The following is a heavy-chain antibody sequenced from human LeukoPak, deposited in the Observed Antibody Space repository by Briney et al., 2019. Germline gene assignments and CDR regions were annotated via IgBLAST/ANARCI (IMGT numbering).Heavy chain of an antibody. CDR2: IYYSGST. J-gene: IGHJ4*02. CDR3: ARGSGWYRGTED. V-gene: IGHV4-59*01. Sequence: PSETLSLTCTVSGGSISSYYWSWIRQPPGKGLEWIGYIYYSGSTNYNPSLKSRVTISVDTSKNQFSLKLSSVTAADTAVYYCARGSGWYRGTEDWGQGTLVTVSS. D-gene: IGHD6-19*01. CDR1: GGSISSYY.